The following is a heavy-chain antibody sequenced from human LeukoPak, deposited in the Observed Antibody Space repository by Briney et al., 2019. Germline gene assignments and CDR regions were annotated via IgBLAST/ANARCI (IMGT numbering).Heavy chain of an antibody. CDR1: GFTFSSYA. CDR3: ARDPLLSTGYYFDY. CDR2: ISYDGSNK. J-gene: IGHJ4*02. D-gene: IGHD4-17*01. V-gene: IGHV3-30-3*01. Sequence: PGGSLRLSCAASGFTFSSYAMHWVRQAPGKGLEWVAVISYDGSNKYYADSVKGRSTISRDNSKNTLYLQMNSLRAEDTAVYYCARDPLLSTGYYFDYWGQGTLVTVSS.